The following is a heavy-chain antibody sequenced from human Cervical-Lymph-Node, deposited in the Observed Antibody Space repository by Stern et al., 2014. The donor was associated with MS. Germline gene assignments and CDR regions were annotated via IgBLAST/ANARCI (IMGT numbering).Heavy chain of an antibody. V-gene: IGHV1-3*04. J-gene: IGHJ5*02. CDR1: GYNFTSYD. D-gene: IGHD6-13*01. CDR3: GRGQQSFDP. Sequence: VQLMQSGAEVKKPGASVKGSWKDSGYNFTSYDIHWVRQAPGQRLEWMGRINTANGDTYYSEKFQGRVTFTRDTSANTAYMELFSLTSEDTTVYYCGRGQQSFDPWGQGTLVTVSA. CDR2: INTANGDT.